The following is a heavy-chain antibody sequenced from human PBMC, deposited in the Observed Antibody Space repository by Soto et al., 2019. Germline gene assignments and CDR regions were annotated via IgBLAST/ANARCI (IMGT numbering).Heavy chain of an antibody. CDR2: ISAYNGNT. V-gene: IGHV1-18*04. J-gene: IGHJ6*02. D-gene: IGHD2-15*01. CDR3: ARFSGGSYNTYYFYYGMDV. CDR1: GYTFTGYY. Sequence: ASVKVSCKASGYTFTGYYMHWVRQAPGQGLDWMGWISAYNGNTKYAQDLQGRVTMTPDTSTSTAYMELRSPRSDDTAVYYCARFSGGSYNTYYFYYGMDVWGQGTTVTVSS.